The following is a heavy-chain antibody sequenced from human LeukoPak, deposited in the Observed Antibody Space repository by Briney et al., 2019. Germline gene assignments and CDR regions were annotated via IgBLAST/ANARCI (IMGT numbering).Heavy chain of an antibody. V-gene: IGHV1-3*01. D-gene: IGHD6-25*01. Sequence: ASVKVSCKASGYTFTSYAMHWVRQAPGQRLEWMGWINAGNGNATYTQKFQDRVTFTRDTSASTAYTDLSSLRSEDTAVYYCARVSSGWHGYLDYWGQGTPVTVSS. CDR3: ARVSSGWHGYLDY. J-gene: IGHJ4*02. CDR1: GYTFTSYA. CDR2: INAGNGNA.